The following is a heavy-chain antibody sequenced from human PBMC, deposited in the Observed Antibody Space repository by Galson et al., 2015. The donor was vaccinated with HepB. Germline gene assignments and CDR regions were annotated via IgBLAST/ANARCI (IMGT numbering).Heavy chain of an antibody. J-gene: IGHJ4*02. V-gene: IGHV3-9*01. D-gene: IGHD2-15*01. CDR2: IGWKSNSI. Sequence: SLRLSCAASGFTFEDLGMHWVRQAPGKGLEWVSGIGWKSNSIGYADSVKGRFTISRDNAENSLYLQMNSLRGDDTALYFCAKGGGRSGNYYIDCWGQGTLVAVSS. CDR1: GFTFEDLG. CDR3: AKGGGRSGNYYIDC.